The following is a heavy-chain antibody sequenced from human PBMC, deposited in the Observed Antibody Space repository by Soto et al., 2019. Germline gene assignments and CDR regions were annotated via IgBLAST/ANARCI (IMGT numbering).Heavy chain of an antibody. V-gene: IGHV4-59*08. J-gene: IGHJ5*02. D-gene: IGHD1-20*01. CDR2: ISNSGST. CDR3: ARLRPMTGTTDWFDP. CDR1: GASISSYS. Sequence: PSETLSLTCTVSGASISSYSWTWIRQPPGKGLEWIGYISNSGSTYYNPSLKSRVNIRVDTSKNHFSLILTSVTAADTAVYYCARLRPMTGTTDWFDPWGQGTLVTVSS.